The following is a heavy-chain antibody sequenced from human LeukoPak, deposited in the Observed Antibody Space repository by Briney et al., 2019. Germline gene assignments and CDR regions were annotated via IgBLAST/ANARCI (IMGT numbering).Heavy chain of an antibody. CDR2: ISASGGNT. V-gene: IGHV3-23*01. CDR1: GFTFYSYG. J-gene: IGHJ5*02. Sequence: GGSLRLSCVASGFTFYSYGMSWVRPAPGNGLEWASGISASGGNTNYADSVKGRFTISRDNSKNTLYLQMNSVRAEDTAVYYCAKRPTGEAKNWFYPWGEGTLVTVSS. CDR3: AKRPTGEAKNWFYP. D-gene: IGHD7-27*01.